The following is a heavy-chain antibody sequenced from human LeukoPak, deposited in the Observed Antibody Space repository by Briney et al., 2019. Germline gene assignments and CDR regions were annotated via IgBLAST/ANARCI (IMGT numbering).Heavy chain of an antibody. V-gene: IGHV4-34*01. Sequence: SETLSLTCAVYGGSFSGYYWSWIRQPPGKGLEWIGEINHSGSTNYNPSLKSRVTISVDTSKNQFSLKLSSVTAADTAVYYCARARNLIVVVPAKVPTGLADAFDIWGQGTMVTVSS. D-gene: IGHD2-2*01. CDR1: GGSFSGYY. J-gene: IGHJ3*02. CDR3: ARARNLIVVVPAKVPTGLADAFDI. CDR2: INHSGST.